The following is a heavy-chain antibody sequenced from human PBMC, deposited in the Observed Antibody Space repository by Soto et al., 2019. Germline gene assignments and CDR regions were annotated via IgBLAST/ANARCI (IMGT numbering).Heavy chain of an antibody. CDR1: GGTFSSYA. Sequence: VQLVQSGAEVKKPGSSVHVSCKASGGTFSSYAISWVRQAPGQGLEWTGGIIPIFGTANYAQKFQGRVTITADKSTSTAYMELSSLRSEDTAVYYCASCTNVVLYYYYGMDVWGQGTTVTVSS. J-gene: IGHJ6*02. D-gene: IGHD2-8*01. CDR3: ASCTNVVLYYYYGMDV. V-gene: IGHV1-69*06. CDR2: IIPIFGTA.